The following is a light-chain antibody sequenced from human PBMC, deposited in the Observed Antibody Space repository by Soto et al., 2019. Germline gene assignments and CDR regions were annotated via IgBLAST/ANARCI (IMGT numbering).Light chain of an antibody. CDR2: EVS. CDR1: SNDLGNYNF. V-gene: IGLV2-14*01. CDR3: TSYTTSTAWV. Sequence: QSALTQPASVSGSPGQSITISCTGTSNDLGNYNFVSWYQQHPGKAPKLLIYEVSYRPSGVSDRFSGSKSGNTALLSISGPPGEERYDLYRTSYTTSTAWVVGGGTKLTVL. J-gene: IGLJ3*02.